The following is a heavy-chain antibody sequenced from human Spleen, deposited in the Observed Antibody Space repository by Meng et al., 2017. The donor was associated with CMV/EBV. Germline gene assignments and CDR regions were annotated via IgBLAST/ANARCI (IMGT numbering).Heavy chain of an antibody. CDR2: VYPGDSDA. D-gene: IGHD6-13*01. CDR3: ARGGVATRDSSSVNYYYGMDV. Sequence: GGSLRLSCETSGYDFSIYWIAWVRQMPGQGLEWMGFVYPGDSDAKYSPSFQGRVTFSIDRSINTAYLHWADLEASDTAKYYCARGGVATRDSSSVNYYYGMDVWGQGTTVTVSS. J-gene: IGHJ6*02. V-gene: IGHV5-51*01. CDR1: GYDFSIYW.